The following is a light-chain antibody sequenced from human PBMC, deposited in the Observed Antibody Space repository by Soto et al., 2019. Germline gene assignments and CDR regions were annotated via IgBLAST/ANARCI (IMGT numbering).Light chain of an antibody. CDR1: QSVSNY. Sequence: MVLTQSPATLSCSQGERATLSCMASQSVSNYLAWYQQKPGQAPKLLIYRASIRATGIPARFTGSGSGTDFTLTISRLEPEDFAVYYCQQYDSSPLTFGGGTKVDIK. CDR3: QQYDSSPLT. J-gene: IGKJ4*01. V-gene: IGKV3-20*01. CDR2: RAS.